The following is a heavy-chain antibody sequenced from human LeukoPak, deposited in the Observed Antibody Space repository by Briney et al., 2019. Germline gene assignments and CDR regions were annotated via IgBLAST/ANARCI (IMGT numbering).Heavy chain of an antibody. CDR1: GFTLSSYW. Sequence: GGSLRLSCAASGFTLSSYWMSWVRQAPGKGLEWVANIKQDGSEKYYVDSVKGRFTISRDNAKNSLYLQMNSLRAEDTAVYYCARDLDSSGWYGYYYYYYGMDVWGQGTTVTVSS. D-gene: IGHD6-19*01. CDR2: IKQDGSEK. V-gene: IGHV3-7*01. CDR3: ARDLDSSGWYGYYYYYYGMDV. J-gene: IGHJ6*02.